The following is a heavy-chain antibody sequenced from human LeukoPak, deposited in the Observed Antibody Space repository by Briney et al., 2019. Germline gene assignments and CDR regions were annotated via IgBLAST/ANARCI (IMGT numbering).Heavy chain of an antibody. CDR3: ARFSPTWDY. Sequence: SETLSLTCTVSGGSISSSSYYWGWIRQPPGKGLEWIGSIYYSGSTYYNPSLKSRVTISVDTSKNQFSLKLSSVTAADTAVYYCARFSPTWDYWGQGTLVTVSS. CDR1: GGSISSSSYY. J-gene: IGHJ4*02. D-gene: IGHD3-16*01. CDR2: IYYSGST. V-gene: IGHV4-39*01.